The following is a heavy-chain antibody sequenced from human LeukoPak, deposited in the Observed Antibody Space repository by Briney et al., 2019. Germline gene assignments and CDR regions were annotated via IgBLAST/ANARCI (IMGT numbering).Heavy chain of an antibody. V-gene: IGHV3-9*01. J-gene: IGHJ4*02. CDR2: TSWNSGSI. D-gene: IGHD6-19*01. CDR3: AKDMLPYSSGWCDY. CDR1: GFTFDDYA. Sequence: GRSLRLSCAASGFTFDDYAMHWVRQAPGKGLEWVSGTSWNSGSIGYADSVKGRFTISRDNAKNSLYLQMNSLRAEDTALYYCAKDMLPYSSGWCDYWGQGTLVTVSS.